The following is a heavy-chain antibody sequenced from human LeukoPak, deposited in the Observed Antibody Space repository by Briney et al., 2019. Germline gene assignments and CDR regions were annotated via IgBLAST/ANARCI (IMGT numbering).Heavy chain of an antibody. CDR2: ISTSGSST. V-gene: IGHV3-11*03. D-gene: IGHD2-15*01. J-gene: IGHJ3*01. CDR1: GFTFSDYY. CDR3: ARVPGRYAFDF. Sequence: PGGSLRLSRAASGFTFSDYYMSWIRQAPGKGLEWVSYISTSGSSTNYAESVKGRFTISRDNAKNSLYLQMDRLRGDDTAVYYCARVPGRYAFDFWGQGTMVTVSS.